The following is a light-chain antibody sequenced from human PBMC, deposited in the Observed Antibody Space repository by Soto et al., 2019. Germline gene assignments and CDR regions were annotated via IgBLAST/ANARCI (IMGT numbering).Light chain of an antibody. V-gene: IGKV1-5*03. Sequence: DAPISVSLSALSGSDGDNVTITCRASQTISSWLAWYQQKPGKAPKLLIYKASTLKSGVPSRFSGSGSGTEFTLTISSLQPDDFATYYCQHYNSYSEAFGQGTKVDI. J-gene: IGKJ1*01. CDR3: QHYNSYSEA. CDR1: QTISSW. CDR2: KAS.